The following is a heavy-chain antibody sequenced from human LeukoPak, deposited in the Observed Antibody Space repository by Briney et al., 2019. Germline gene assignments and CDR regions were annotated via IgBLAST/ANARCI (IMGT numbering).Heavy chain of an antibody. D-gene: IGHD3-22*01. J-gene: IGHJ4*02. CDR1: GGSISSYY. V-gene: IGHV4-59*01. CDR2: IYYSGST. Sequence: SETLFLTCTVSGGSISSYYWSWIRQPPGKGLEWIGYIYYSGSTNYNPSLKSRVTISVDTSKNQFSLRLSSVTAADTAVYYCARVTYYYDSSGYYEVGGIDYWGQGTLVTVSS. CDR3: ARVTYYYDSSGYYEVGGIDY.